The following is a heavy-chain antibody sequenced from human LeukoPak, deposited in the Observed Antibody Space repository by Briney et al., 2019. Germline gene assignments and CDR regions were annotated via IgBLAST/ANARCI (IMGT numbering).Heavy chain of an antibody. CDR3: ARLLWFGELSLDY. Sequence: PGGSLRLSCAASGFTFSSYWMSWVRQAPGKGLERVANIKQDGSEKYYVDSVKGRFTISRDNAKNSLYLQMNSLRAEDTAVYYCARLLWFGELSLDYWGQGTLVTVSS. J-gene: IGHJ4*02. CDR2: IKQDGSEK. D-gene: IGHD3-10*01. V-gene: IGHV3-7*01. CDR1: GFTFSSYW.